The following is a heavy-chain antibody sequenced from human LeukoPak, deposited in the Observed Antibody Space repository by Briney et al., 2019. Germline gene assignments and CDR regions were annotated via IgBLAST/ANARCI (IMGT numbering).Heavy chain of an antibody. D-gene: IGHD6-13*01. Sequence: PSETLSLTCAVYGGSISSYYWSWIRQPPGKGLEWIGYIYYSGSTNYNPSLKSRVTISVDTSKNQFSLKLSSVTAADTAVYYCARATPKHSSSWYRWFDPWGQGTLVTVSS. CDR2: IYYSGST. CDR3: ARATPKHSSSWYRWFDP. J-gene: IGHJ5*02. CDR1: GGSISSYY. V-gene: IGHV4-59*01.